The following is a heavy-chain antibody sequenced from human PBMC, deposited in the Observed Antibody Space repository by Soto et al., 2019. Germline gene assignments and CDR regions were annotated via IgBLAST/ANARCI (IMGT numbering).Heavy chain of an antibody. CDR2: IFSNDAK. D-gene: IGHD3-10*01. Sequence: QVTLKESGPVLVKPTETLTLTCTVSGFSLSNARMSVSWIRQPPGKALEWLAHIFSNDAKSYSASLKSRLTIFKDTSKSQVVLTMTNMDPVDTAPYYCARIRGWGWLGPNDYWGQGTLVTVSS. V-gene: IGHV2-26*01. CDR3: ARIRGWGWLGPNDY. J-gene: IGHJ4*02. CDR1: GFSLSNARMS.